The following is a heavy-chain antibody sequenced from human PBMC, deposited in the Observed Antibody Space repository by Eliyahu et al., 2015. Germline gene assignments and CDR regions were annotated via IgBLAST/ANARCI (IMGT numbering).Heavy chain of an antibody. CDR1: GFPFXSAW. CDR2: IKSXSAGXTT. Sequence: EVQLVESGGVLVKPGGSLTXSCAASGFPFXSAWLPWVRQAPGKGLEWVXRIKSXSAGXTTDYAAPVQGRFTISRDDSENTLYLQMNSLKSEDTAVYYCTTFRDGGCDYWGQGTQVTVSS. V-gene: IGHV3-15*01. J-gene: IGHJ4*02. D-gene: IGHD2-15*01. CDR3: TTFRDGGCDY.